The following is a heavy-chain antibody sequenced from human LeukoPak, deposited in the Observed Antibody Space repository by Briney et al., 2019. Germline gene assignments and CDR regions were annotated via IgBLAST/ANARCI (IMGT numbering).Heavy chain of an antibody. J-gene: IGHJ5*02. CDR3: ARFVEGILTGYYENWFDP. Sequence: ASVKVSCKASGYTFTGYYMHWVRQAPGQGLEWMGWINPNGGGTNYAQNFQGRVTMTRDTSISTAYMELSRLRSDDTAVYYCARFVEGILTGYYENWFDPWGQGTLVTVSS. CDR1: GYTFTGYY. CDR2: INPNGGGT. D-gene: IGHD3-9*01. V-gene: IGHV1-2*02.